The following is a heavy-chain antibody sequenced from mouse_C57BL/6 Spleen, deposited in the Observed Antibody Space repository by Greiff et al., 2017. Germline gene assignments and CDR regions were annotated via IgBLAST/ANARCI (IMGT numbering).Heavy chain of an antibody. Sequence: QVQLQQPGAELVMPGASVKLSCKASGYTFTSYWMHWVKQRPGQGLEWIGEIDPSDSYTNYNQKFKGKSTLTVDKSSSTAYMQLSSLTSEDSAVYYCARYPSMVTTGAWFAYWGQGTLVTVSA. CDR3: ARYPSMVTTGAWFAY. V-gene: IGHV1-69*01. J-gene: IGHJ3*01. CDR1: GYTFTSYW. D-gene: IGHD2-9*01. CDR2: IDPSDSYT.